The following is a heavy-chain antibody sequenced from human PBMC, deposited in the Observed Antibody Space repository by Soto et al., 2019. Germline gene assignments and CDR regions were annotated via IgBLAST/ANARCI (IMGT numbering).Heavy chain of an antibody. Sequence: ASVKVSCKASGYTFTGYYMHWVRQAPGQGLEWMGWINPNSGGTNYAQKFQGWVTMTRDTSISTAYMELSRLRSDDTAVYYCAREYVSYDYIWGAQTFDIWGQGTMVTVS. J-gene: IGHJ3*02. D-gene: IGHD3-16*01. CDR2: INPNSGGT. V-gene: IGHV1-2*04. CDR1: GYTFTGYY. CDR3: AREYVSYDYIWGAQTFDI.